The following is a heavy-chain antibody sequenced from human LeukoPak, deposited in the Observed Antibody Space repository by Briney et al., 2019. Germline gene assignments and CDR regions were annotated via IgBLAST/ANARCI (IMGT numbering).Heavy chain of an antibody. D-gene: IGHD4-17*01. CDR2: ISGDGTRT. Sequence: GGSLRLSCAASGFSFSSYAMTWARQAPVKGLEWVSAISGDGTRTYYADSVKGRFTISRDNSKNTLYLQMNSLRAEDTAMYYCAKAARTTVTYSFDSWGQGTLVTVSS. J-gene: IGHJ4*02. V-gene: IGHV3-23*01. CDR1: GFSFSSYA. CDR3: AKAARTTVTYSFDS.